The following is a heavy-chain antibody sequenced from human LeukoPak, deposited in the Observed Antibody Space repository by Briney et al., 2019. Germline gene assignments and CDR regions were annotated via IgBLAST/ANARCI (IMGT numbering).Heavy chain of an antibody. V-gene: IGHV3-30*02. CDR2: IRYDENNK. CDR3: ARVRSLGVVPAAIDY. Sequence: PGGSLRLSCAASGFTFSSYGMHWVRQAPGKGLEWVAFIRYDENNKYYADSVKGRFTISRDNSKNTLYLQMNSLRVEDTAVYYCARVRSLGVVPAAIDYWGQGTLVTVSS. CDR1: GFTFSSYG. D-gene: IGHD2-2*01. J-gene: IGHJ4*02.